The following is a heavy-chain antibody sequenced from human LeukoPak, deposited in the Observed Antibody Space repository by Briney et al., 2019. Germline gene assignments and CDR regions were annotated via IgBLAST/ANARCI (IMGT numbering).Heavy chain of an antibody. CDR3: ARGDTAMRAGYYYMDV. Sequence: ASVKVSCKASGGTFSSYAISWVRQAPGQGLEWMGGIIPIFGTANYAQKFQGRVTITADESTSTAYMELSSLRSEDAAVYYCARGDTAMRAGYYYMDVWGKGTTVTISS. V-gene: IGHV1-69*13. CDR2: IIPIFGTA. CDR1: GGTFSSYA. J-gene: IGHJ6*03. D-gene: IGHD5-18*01.